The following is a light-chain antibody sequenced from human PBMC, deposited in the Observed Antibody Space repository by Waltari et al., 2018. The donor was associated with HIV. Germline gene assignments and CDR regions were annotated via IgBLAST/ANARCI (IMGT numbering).Light chain of an antibody. J-gene: IGLJ3*02. V-gene: IGLV1-47*01. CDR2: RNN. CDR1: SSNIGSNY. Sequence: QSVLTQPPSTSGTPGQRVTISCFGSSSNIGSNYVYWYQQLPGTPPKLLIYRNNQRPSGVPDRFSGSKSGTSASLAISGLRSEDEGDYSCAAWDDTRGGLWVFGGGTKVTVL. CDR3: AAWDDTRGGLWV.